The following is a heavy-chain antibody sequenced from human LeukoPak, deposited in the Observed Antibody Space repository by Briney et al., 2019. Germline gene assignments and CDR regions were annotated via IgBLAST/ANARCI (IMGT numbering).Heavy chain of an antibody. J-gene: IGHJ4*02. CDR3: AKTYIAVAGKGDY. CDR2: IIPILGIA. D-gene: IGHD6-19*01. Sequence: GASVKVSCKASGGTFSSYAISWVRQAPGQGLEWMGRIIPILGIANYAQKFQGRVTITADKSTGTAYMELSSLRSEDTAVYYCAKTYIAVAGKGDYWGQGTLVTVSS. V-gene: IGHV1-69*04. CDR1: GGTFSSYA.